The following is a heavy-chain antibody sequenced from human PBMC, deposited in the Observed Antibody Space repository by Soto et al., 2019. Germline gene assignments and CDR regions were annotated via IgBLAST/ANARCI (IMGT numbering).Heavy chain of an antibody. J-gene: IGHJ5*02. D-gene: IGHD3-22*01. CDR3: ARETGNSYDSSGYT. Sequence: PGGSLRLSCAASGFTFSSYSMNWVRQAPGKGLEWVSYISSSSSTIYYADSVKGRFTISRDNAKNSLYLQMNSLRDEDTAVYYCARETGNSYDSSGYTWGQRTLVTVSS. CDR2: ISSSSSTI. V-gene: IGHV3-48*02. CDR1: GFTFSSYS.